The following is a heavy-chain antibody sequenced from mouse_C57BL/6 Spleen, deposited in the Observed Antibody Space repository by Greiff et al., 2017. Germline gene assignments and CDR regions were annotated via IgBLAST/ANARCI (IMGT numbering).Heavy chain of an antibody. Sequence: EVKLVESGEGLVKPGGSLKLSCAASGFTFSSYAMSWVRQTPAKRLEWVAYISSGGDYIYYADTVKGRFTISRDNARNTLYLQMSSLKSEDTAMYYCTREGYGKGYFDYWGQGTTLTVSS. CDR3: TREGYGKGYFDY. CDR1: GFTFSSYA. D-gene: IGHD2-10*02. CDR2: ISSGGDYI. V-gene: IGHV5-9-1*02. J-gene: IGHJ2*01.